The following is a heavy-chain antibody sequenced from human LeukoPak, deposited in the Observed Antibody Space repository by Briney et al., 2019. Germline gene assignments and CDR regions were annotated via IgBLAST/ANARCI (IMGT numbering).Heavy chain of an antibody. CDR3: ARDMSLLWFGDPFDY. CDR1: GFTFNRYS. J-gene: IGHJ4*02. CDR2: ISSSSIL. D-gene: IGHD3-10*01. V-gene: IGHV3-48*02. Sequence: GGSLRFSCAASGFTFNRYSMNWVRQAPGKGLEWISYISSSSILYYADSVKGRFTISRDNARNSLYLQMNSLRDEDTAVYYCARDMSLLWFGDPFDYWGQGTLVTVSS.